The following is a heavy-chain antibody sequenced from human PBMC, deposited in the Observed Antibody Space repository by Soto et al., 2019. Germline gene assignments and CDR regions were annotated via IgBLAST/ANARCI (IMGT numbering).Heavy chain of an antibody. CDR3: AAAYYDSSAYLGY. J-gene: IGHJ4*02. D-gene: IGHD3-22*01. CDR1: GFTFTSSA. V-gene: IGHV1-58*01. Sequence: QMQLVQSGPEVKKPGTSVKVSCKASGFTFTSSALQWVRQARGQRLEWIGWIVVGSGNTNYAQKLQERVNITQDISTRTAYMEMNSLRSEDTAVYYCAAAYYDSSAYLGYWGQGTLVTVSS. CDR2: IVVGSGNT.